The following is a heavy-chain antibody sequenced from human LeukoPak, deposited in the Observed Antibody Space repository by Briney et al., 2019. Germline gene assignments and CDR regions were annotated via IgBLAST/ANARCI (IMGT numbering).Heavy chain of an antibody. V-gene: IGHV3-30*04. Sequence: PEGSLRLSCAASGFTFSSYAMHWVRQAPGKGLEWVTVISYDGSNKYYADSVKGRFTISRDNSKNTLYLQMNSLRAEDTAVYYCARDHGYSGSYLDYWGQGTLVTVSS. CDR2: ISYDGSNK. J-gene: IGHJ4*02. CDR1: GFTFSSYA. D-gene: IGHD1-26*01. CDR3: ARDHGYSGSYLDY.